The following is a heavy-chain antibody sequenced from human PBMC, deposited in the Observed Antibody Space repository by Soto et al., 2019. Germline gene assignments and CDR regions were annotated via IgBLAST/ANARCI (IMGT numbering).Heavy chain of an antibody. J-gene: IGHJ4*02. D-gene: IGHD5-12*01. CDR3: ARVSFETSGFADY. V-gene: IGHV1-46*01. CDR1: GYTFTSYY. Sequence: ASVKVSCKASGYTFTSYYMHWVRQAPGQGFEWMGIINPSGGSTSYAQKFQGRVTMTRDTSTSTVYMDLSSLSYKDTAVYFCARVSFETSGFADYWGQGTLVTVSS. CDR2: INPSGGST.